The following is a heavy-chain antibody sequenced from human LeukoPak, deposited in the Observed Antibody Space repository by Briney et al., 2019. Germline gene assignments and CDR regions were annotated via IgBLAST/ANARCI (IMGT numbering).Heavy chain of an antibody. CDR1: GGTFSSYA. CDR3: ARQSYSSSPFDY. D-gene: IGHD6-13*01. V-gene: IGHV1-69*01. CDR2: IIPIFGTA. Sequence: SVKVSCKASGGTFSSYAISWVRQAPGQGLEWMGGIIPIFGTANYAQKFQGRVTITADETTSTAYMELSSLRSEDTAVYYCARQSYSSSPFDYWGQGTLVTVSS. J-gene: IGHJ4*02.